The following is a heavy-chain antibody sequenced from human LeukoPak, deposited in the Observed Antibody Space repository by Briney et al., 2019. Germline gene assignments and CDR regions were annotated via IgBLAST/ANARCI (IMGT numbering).Heavy chain of an antibody. D-gene: IGHD3-10*01. CDR2: IDPSDSYT. V-gene: IGHV5-10-1*01. Sequence: GESLRISCKGSEYSFTSYWISWVRQMLGKGLEWMGRIDPSDSYTNYSPSFQGHVTISVDKSISTAFLQWSSLKASDTAMYYCARHLRGSGSYFDYWGQGTLVTVSS. CDR1: EYSFTSYW. CDR3: ARHLRGSGSYFDY. J-gene: IGHJ4*02.